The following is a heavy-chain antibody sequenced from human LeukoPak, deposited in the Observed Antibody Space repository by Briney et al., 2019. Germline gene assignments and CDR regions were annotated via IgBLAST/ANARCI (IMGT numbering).Heavy chain of an antibody. Sequence: PGGSLRLSCAASGFTFSSYSMNWVRQAPGKGLEWVSYISSSSSTIYYADSVKGRFTISRDNSKNTLYLQMNSLRAEDTAVYYCARDEPSYDILTGHTYYLDYWGQGTLVTVSS. CDR3: ARDEPSYDILTGHTYYLDY. V-gene: IGHV3-48*01. D-gene: IGHD3-9*01. J-gene: IGHJ4*02. CDR2: ISSSSSTI. CDR1: GFTFSSYS.